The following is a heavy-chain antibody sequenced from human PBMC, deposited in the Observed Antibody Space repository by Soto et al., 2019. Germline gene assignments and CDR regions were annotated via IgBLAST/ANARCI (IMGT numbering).Heavy chain of an antibody. CDR3: ALYRYGEFDY. Sequence: QITLKESGPTLVKPTQTLAMTCTFSRLRRSTSGVGVGWIRQPPGKALEWLALIYWDDDKRYSPSLKSRLTITKGTSINQVVLTMTNMAPVDTSTYYCALYRYGEFDYWGQGTLVTVSS. CDR2: IYWDDDK. J-gene: IGHJ4*02. V-gene: IGHV2-5*02. D-gene: IGHD5-18*01. CDR1: RLRRSTSGVG.